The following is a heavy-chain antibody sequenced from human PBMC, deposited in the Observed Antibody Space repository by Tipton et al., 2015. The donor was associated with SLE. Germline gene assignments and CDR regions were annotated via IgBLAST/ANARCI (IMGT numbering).Heavy chain of an antibody. V-gene: IGHV4-34*01. CDR1: GGSFSGYY. CDR2: INHSGST. J-gene: IGHJ6*03. CDR3: ARGESDYYYMDV. Sequence: TLSLTCAVYGGSFSGYYWSWIRQPPGKGLEWIGEINHSGSTNYNPSLKSRVTISVDTSKNQFSLKLSSVTAADTAVYYCARGESDYYYMDVWGKGTTVTVSS.